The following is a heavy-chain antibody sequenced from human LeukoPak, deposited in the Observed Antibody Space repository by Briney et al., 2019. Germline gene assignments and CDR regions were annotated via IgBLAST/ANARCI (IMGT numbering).Heavy chain of an antibody. D-gene: IGHD1-7*01. V-gene: IGHV3-49*04. CDR1: GFTFGDFA. J-gene: IGHJ5*02. CDR3: AKLPDYILELKTWFDP. Sequence: GGSLRLSCTASGFTFGDFAMGWVRQAPGKGLEWVGFIRSKSYGGTTEYSASVKGRFTISRDDSNSIAYLQMNSLRAEDTAVYYCAKLPDYILELKTWFDPWGQGTLVTVSS. CDR2: IRSKSYGGTT.